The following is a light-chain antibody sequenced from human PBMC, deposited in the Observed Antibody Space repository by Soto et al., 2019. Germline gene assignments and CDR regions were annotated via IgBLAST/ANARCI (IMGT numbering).Light chain of an antibody. V-gene: IGKV3-15*01. J-gene: IGKJ1*01. CDR2: GAS. CDR1: QSVSSD. CDR3: QQYNNWPRT. Sequence: EIVMTQSPATLSVSPGERATLSCRASQSVSSDLAWYHQKPGQAPRLLIYGASTRATGIPARLIGSGSGTEFTLTIGSLQSEDFAVYYCQQYNNWPRTFGQGTKVDIK.